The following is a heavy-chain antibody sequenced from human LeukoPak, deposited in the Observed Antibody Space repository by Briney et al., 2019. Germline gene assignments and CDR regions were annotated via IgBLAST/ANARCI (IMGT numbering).Heavy chain of an antibody. CDR2: INHSGST. J-gene: IGHJ4*02. D-gene: IGHD6-6*01. Sequence: PSETLSLTCAVYGGSFSGYYWSWIRQPPGKGLEWIGEINHSGSTNYNPSLKSRATISVDTSKNQFSLKLSSVTAADTAVYYCARSDEQLVFSRWGQGTLVTVSS. CDR3: ARSDEQLVFSR. CDR1: GGSFSGYY. V-gene: IGHV4-34*01.